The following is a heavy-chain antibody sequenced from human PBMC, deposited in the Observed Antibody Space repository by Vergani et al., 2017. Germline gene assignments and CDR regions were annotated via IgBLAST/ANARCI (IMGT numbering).Heavy chain of an antibody. Sequence: EVQLVQSGAEVKKPGESLKISCKGSGYSFTSYWIGWVRQMPGKGLEWMGIIYPGDSDTRYSPSFQGQVTISADKSISTAYLQWSSLKASDTAMCYCARHSGSSGYYSSIWYFDLWGRGTLVTVSS. CDR2: IYPGDSDT. J-gene: IGHJ2*01. CDR3: ARHSGSSGYYSSIWYFDL. V-gene: IGHV5-51*01. D-gene: IGHD3-22*01. CDR1: GYSFTSYW.